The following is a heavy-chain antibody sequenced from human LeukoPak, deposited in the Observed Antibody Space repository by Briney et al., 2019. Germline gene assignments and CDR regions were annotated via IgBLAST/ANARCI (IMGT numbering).Heavy chain of an antibody. CDR2: IYYSGST. CDR1: GGSISSYY. J-gene: IGHJ4*02. CDR3: ARGMYYYDGSGDY. Sequence: PSETLSLTCTASGGSISSYYWSWIRQPPGKGLEWIGYIYYSGSTNYNPSLKSRVTMSINTSKNQFSLNLTSVTAADTAVYYCARGMYYYDGSGDYWGQGTLVTVSS. V-gene: IGHV4-59*08. D-gene: IGHD3-22*01.